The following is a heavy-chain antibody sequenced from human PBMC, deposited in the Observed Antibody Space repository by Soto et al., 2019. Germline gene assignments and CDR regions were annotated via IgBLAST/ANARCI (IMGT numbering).Heavy chain of an antibody. V-gene: IGHV1-8*01. CDR3: ARSGRNCSGGSCYSLDAFDI. CDR2: MNPNSGNT. Sequence: QVQLVQSGAEVKKPGASVKVSCKASGYTFTGYDINWVRQATGQGLEWMGWMNPNSGNTGYAQKFQGRVTMTRNTSISTAYMELSSLRSEDTAVYYCARSGRNCSGGSCYSLDAFDIWGQGTMVTVSS. J-gene: IGHJ3*02. CDR1: GYTFTGYD. D-gene: IGHD2-15*01.